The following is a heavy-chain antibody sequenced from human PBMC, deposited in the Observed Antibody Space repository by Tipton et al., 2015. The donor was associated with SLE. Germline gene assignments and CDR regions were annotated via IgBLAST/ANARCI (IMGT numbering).Heavy chain of an antibody. J-gene: IGHJ3*02. CDR3: AREGERMMDAFDI. D-gene: IGHD3-16*01. CDR2: IYYSGST. CDR1: GYSIRSGHY. V-gene: IGHV4-59*11. Sequence: TLSLTCAVSGYSIRSGHYWSWIRQPPGKGLEWIGYIYYSGSTNYNPSLKSRVTISVDTSKNQFSLKLSSVTAADTAVYYCAREGERMMDAFDIWGQGTMVTVSS.